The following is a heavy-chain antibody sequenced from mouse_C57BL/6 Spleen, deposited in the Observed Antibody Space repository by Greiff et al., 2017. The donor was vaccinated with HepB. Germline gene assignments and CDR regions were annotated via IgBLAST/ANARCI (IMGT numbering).Heavy chain of an antibody. CDR3: ARREGFWFAY. CDR1: GYSFTGYY. J-gene: IGHJ3*01. Sequence: VQLKQSGPELVKPGASVKISCKASGYSFTGYYMNWVKQSPEKSLEWIGEINPSTGGTTYNQKFKAKATLTVDKSSSTAYMQLKSLTSEDSAVYYCARREGFWFAYWGQGTLVTVSA. V-gene: IGHV1-42*01. CDR2: INPSTGGT.